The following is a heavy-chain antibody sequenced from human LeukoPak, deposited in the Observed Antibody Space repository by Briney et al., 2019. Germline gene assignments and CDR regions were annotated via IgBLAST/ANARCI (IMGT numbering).Heavy chain of an antibody. J-gene: IGHJ4*02. CDR2: IYYSGST. D-gene: IGHD3-22*01. CDR1: GGSISSSSYY. CDR3: ARGSDDSSGSPIDY. V-gene: IGHV4-39*07. Sequence: SETLSLTCTVSGGSISSSSYYWGWIRQPPGKGLEWIGSIYYSGSTYYNPSLKSRVTISVDRSKNQFSLKLSSVTAADTAVYYCARGSDDSSGSPIDYWGQGTLVTVSS.